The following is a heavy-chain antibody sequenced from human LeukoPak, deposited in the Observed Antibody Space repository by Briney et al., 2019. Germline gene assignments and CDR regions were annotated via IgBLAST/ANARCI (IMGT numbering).Heavy chain of an antibody. CDR1: GYSFTSYW. V-gene: IGHV5-51*01. CDR2: IYPGDSDT. J-gene: IGHJ1*01. Sequence: GQSLKISCKGSGYSFTSYWIGWVRQMPGKGLEWMGIIYPGDSDTRYSPSFQGQATISADKSISTAYLQWSSLKASDTAMYYWARPVAYCSGGSCYPEYFQHWGQGTLVTVSS. D-gene: IGHD2-15*01. CDR3: ARPVAYCSGGSCYPEYFQH.